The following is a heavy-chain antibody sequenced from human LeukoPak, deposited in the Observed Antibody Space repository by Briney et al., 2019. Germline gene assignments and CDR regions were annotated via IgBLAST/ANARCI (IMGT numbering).Heavy chain of an antibody. D-gene: IGHD2-15*01. CDR2: IYHSGST. V-gene: IGHV4-59*01. CDR1: GGSISTYY. CDR3: ASGYCSGGSCYLGWDLDY. Sequence: SSETLSLTCTVSGGSISTYYWNWIQQPPGKGLEWIGYIYHSGSTNYNPSLQSRVTISVDTSKNQFSLNLNSVTAADTAVYYCASGYCSGGSCYLGWDLDYWGQGTLVTVSS. J-gene: IGHJ4*02.